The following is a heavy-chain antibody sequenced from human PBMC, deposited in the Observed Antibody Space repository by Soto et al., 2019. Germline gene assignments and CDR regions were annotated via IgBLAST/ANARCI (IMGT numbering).Heavy chain of an antibody. CDR3: APHVSCSGGSCQYDAFAI. CDR2: ITADGGT. J-gene: IGHJ3*02. Sequence: EVQVLESGGGLVQPGGSLRLSCEGSGFTVSSHAMTWIRQAPGKGPEWVSTITADGGTYYADSVKGRFAMSRDTSESTLYLQMTSLGAGDTAAYYCAPHVSCSGGSCQYDAFAIRGQGTMVTVSS. D-gene: IGHD2-15*01. CDR1: GFTVSSHA. V-gene: IGHV3-23*01.